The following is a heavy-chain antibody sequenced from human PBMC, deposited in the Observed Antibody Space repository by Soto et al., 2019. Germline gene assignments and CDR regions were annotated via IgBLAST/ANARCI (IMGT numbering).Heavy chain of an antibody. J-gene: IGHJ6*03. D-gene: IGHD1-26*01. CDR1: VGSFSGYY. CDR3: ARGFGASGFLYYYYYMDV. CDR2: INHSGST. Sequence: SETLSLTCAVYVGSFSGYYWSWIRQPPGKGLEWIGEINHSGSTNCNPSPKSRVTISVDTSKKQFSLKLSSVTAADTAVYYCARGFGASGFLYYYYYMDVWDKGPTVTVSS. V-gene: IGHV4-34*01.